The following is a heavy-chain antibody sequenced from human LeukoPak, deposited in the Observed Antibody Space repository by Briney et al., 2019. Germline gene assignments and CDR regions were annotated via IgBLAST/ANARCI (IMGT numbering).Heavy chain of an antibody. CDR3: AKNGPDYIWGNYLDY. J-gene: IGHJ4*02. V-gene: IGHV3-30*02. CDR1: GFTFSTYG. CDR2: IRYDGNNK. Sequence: PTGGSLRLSCAASGFTFSTYGMHWVRQAPGKGLEWVAFIRYDGNNKYYADSVKGRFTISRDNSKNMLYLEMKSLRPEDTAVYCCAKNGPDYIWGNYLDYWGQGTLVTVSS. D-gene: IGHD3-16*01.